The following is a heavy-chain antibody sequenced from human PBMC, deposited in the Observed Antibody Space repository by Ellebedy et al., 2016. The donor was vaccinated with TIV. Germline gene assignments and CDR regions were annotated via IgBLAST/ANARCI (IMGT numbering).Heavy chain of an antibody. CDR2: IKKDGSEK. V-gene: IGHV3-7*01. D-gene: IGHD3-10*01. CDR3: ARDRYGSGRSYGMDV. J-gene: IGHJ6*02. CDR1: GFTFSSYW. Sequence: PGGSLRLSCAASGFTFSSYWMTWVRQAPGKGLEWVANIKKDGSEKYYVDFVKGRFTISRDNAKNSLYLQMNSLRAEDTAVYYCARDRYGSGRSYGMDVWGQGTTVTVSS.